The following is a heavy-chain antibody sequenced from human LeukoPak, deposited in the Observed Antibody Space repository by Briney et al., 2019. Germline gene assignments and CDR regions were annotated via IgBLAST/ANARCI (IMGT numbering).Heavy chain of an antibody. CDR2: ISSSGDSM. CDR3: AKDQGQLPLPDAFDI. D-gene: IGHD2-2*01. V-gene: IGHV3-11*04. Sequence: PGGSLRLSCAASGFTFSDYYMSWIRQAPGKGLVWVSYISSSGDSMFYADSVKGRFTISRDNAKNSLYLQMNSLRAEDTAVYYCAKDQGQLPLPDAFDIWGQGTMVTVSS. J-gene: IGHJ3*02. CDR1: GFTFSDYY.